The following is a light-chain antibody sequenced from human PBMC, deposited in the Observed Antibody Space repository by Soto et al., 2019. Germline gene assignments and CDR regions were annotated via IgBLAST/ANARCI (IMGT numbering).Light chain of an antibody. CDR1: SSDVGGYNF. CDR2: EVN. V-gene: IGLV2-8*01. Sequence: QSALTQPPSASGSPGQSVTISCSGTSSDVGGYNFVSWYQQHPGRAPKLVIYEVNKRPSGVPGRFSGSKSGNTASLIVSGLQAEDEADYYCSSYAGKSSVVFGGGTKLTVL. J-gene: IGLJ2*01. CDR3: SSYAGKSSVV.